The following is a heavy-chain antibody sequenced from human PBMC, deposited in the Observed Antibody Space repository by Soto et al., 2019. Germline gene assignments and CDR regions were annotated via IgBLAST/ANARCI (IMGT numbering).Heavy chain of an antibody. CDR3: ARRPPLTMFRGVIISPPSCPMDV. Sequence: GSLRLSCAASGFTFSSYSMNWVRQAPGKGLEWVSYISSSSSTIYYADSVKGRFTISRDNAKNALYLQMNSLRAEDTAVYYCARRPPLTMFRGVIISPPSCPMDVWGKATTGTVSS. J-gene: IGHJ6*04. V-gene: IGHV3-48*01. CDR2: ISSSSSTI. CDR1: GFTFSSYS. D-gene: IGHD3-10*01.